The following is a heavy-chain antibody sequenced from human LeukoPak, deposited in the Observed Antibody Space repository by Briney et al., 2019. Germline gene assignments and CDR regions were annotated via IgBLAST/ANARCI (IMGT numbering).Heavy chain of an antibody. CDR1: GGTFSSYA. CDR3: ARSRDHYYDSSGYYNSNFDY. Sequence: ASVKVSCKASGGTFSSYAISWVRQAPGQGLEWMGGIIPIFGTANYAQKFQGRVTITADKSTSTAYMELSSLRSEDTAVYYCARSRDHYYDSSGYYNSNFDYWGQGTLVTVSS. CDR2: IIPIFGTA. V-gene: IGHV1-69*06. J-gene: IGHJ4*02. D-gene: IGHD3-22*01.